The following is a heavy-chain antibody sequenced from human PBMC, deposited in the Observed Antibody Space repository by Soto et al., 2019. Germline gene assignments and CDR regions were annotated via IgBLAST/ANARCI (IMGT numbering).Heavy chain of an antibody. J-gene: IGHJ4*02. CDR2: ISSSSSYI. CDR3: ARDHSSSWYGVVDY. Sequence: EVQLVESGGGLVKPGGSLRLSCAASGFTFSSYSMNWVRQAPGKGLEWVSSISSSSSYIYYADSVKGRFTISRDNAKNSQYLQLNSLRAEDTAVYYCARDHSSSWYGVVDYWGQGTLVTVSS. CDR1: GFTFSSYS. V-gene: IGHV3-21*01. D-gene: IGHD6-13*01.